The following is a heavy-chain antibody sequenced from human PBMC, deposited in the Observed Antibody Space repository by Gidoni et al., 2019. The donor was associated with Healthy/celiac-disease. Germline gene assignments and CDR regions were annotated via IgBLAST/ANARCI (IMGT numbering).Heavy chain of an antibody. CDR3: ARHNSVGIVATIIGKYYYYGMDV. J-gene: IGHJ6*02. D-gene: IGHD5-12*01. CDR2: IYPGDSDT. CDR1: GYSFTSYW. V-gene: IGHV5-51*01. Sequence: EVQLVQSGAEVKKPGESLKISCKGSGYSFTSYWNGWVRQMPGKGLEWMGIIYPGDSDTRYSPSFQGQVTISADKSISTAYLQWSSLKASDTAMYYCARHNSVGIVATIIGKYYYYGMDVWGQGTTVTVSS.